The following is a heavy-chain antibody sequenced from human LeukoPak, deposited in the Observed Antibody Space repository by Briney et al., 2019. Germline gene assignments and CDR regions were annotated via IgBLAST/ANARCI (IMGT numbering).Heavy chain of an antibody. J-gene: IGHJ4*02. CDR2: INHSGST. Sequence: SETLSLTCAVYGGSFSGYYWSWIRQPPGKGLEWVGEINHSGSTNYNPSLKSRVAISVDTSKNQFSLKLSSVTAADTAVYYCARHRGRDTNDYWGQGTLVTVPS. D-gene: IGHD5-18*01. CDR3: ARHRGRDTNDY. V-gene: IGHV4-34*01. CDR1: GGSFSGYY.